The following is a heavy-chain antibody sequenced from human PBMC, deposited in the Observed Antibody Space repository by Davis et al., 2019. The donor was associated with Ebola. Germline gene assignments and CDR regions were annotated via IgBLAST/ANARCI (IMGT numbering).Heavy chain of an antibody. J-gene: IGHJ6*02. CDR3: AKGRYIVVVPAAMLGAGMDV. Sequence: GGSLRLSCAASGFTFSSYSMNWVRQAPGKGLEWVSSISSSSSYIYYADSVKGRFTISRDNSKNTLYLQMNSLRAEDTAVYYCAKGRYIVVVPAAMLGAGMDVWGQGTTVTVSS. CDR2: ISSSSSYI. V-gene: IGHV3-21*04. CDR1: GFTFSSYS. D-gene: IGHD2-2*01.